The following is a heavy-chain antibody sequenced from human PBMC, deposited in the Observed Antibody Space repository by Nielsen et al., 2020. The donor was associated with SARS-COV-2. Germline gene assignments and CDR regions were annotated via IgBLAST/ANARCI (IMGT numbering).Heavy chain of an antibody. Sequence: GESLKISCAASGFTFSNAWMSWVRQAPGKGLEWVGRIKSKTDGGTTDYAAPVKGRFTISRDGSKNTLYLQMNSLKTEDTAVYYCTTDIAAAGTGPLYYYYGMDVWGQGTTVTVSS. CDR3: TTDIAAAGTGPLYYYYGMDV. V-gene: IGHV3-15*01. CDR2: IKSKTDGGTT. CDR1: GFTFSNAW. D-gene: IGHD6-13*01. J-gene: IGHJ6*02.